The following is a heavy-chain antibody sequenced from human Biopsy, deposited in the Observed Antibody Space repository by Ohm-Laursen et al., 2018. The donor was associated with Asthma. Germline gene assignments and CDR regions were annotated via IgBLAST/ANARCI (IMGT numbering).Heavy chain of an antibody. Sequence: TLSLTCTVYGGYLTGHYWNWIRQPPGKGLEWIGEIDQSGYTNYNPSLKSRVTISADTSKNQFHLNLSSVTAADTAVYFCARAAITGIRGWFDPWGQGTQVTISS. V-gene: IGHV4-34*01. CDR2: IDQSGYT. CDR3: ARAAITGIRGWFDP. CDR1: GGYLTGHY. D-gene: IGHD1-20*01. J-gene: IGHJ5*02.